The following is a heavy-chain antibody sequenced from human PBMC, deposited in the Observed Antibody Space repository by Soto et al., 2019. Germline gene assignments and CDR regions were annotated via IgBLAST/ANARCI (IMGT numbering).Heavy chain of an antibody. J-gene: IGHJ5*02. CDR3: AKDLYVQPPSGWFDP. Sequence: GGSLRLSCAASGFPFSDHAMHWVRQTPGKGLEWVSAITGRGGSTYYADSVKGRFTISRDNSKSTLYLQMMSLRAEDTAVYYCAKDLYVQPPSGWFDPWGQGTVVTVSS. D-gene: IGHD1-26*01. CDR2: ITGRGGST. V-gene: IGHV3-23*01. CDR1: GFPFSDHA.